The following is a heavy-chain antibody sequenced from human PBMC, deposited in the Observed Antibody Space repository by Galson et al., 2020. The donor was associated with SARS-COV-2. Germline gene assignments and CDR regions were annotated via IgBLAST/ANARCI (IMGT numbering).Heavy chain of an antibody. CDR1: GGSFGGDF. D-gene: IGHD5-18*01. CDR2: INYSGLT. CDR3: ARVRVDTGIPREFDI. V-gene: IGHV4-34*01. Sequence: SETLSLTCGVHGGSFGGDFWTWIRRPPGRGLEWIGQINYSGLTYYNPSLKRRVTISVDTSMKQISLKLIPVTAADSAIYYCARVRVDTGIPREFDIWGQGTMVTVSS. J-gene: IGHJ3*02.